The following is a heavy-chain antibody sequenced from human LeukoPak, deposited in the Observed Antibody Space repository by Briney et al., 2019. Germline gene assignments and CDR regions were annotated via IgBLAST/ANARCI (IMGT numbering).Heavy chain of an antibody. CDR2: INPNSGGT. V-gene: IGHV1-2*04. D-gene: IGHD1-26*01. CDR1: GYTFTAYY. CDR3: ARDEGSGSPPAYYYYYMDV. J-gene: IGHJ6*03. Sequence: ASVRVSCKASGYTFTAYYMHWVRQAPGQGLEWMGWINPNSGGTNYAQKFKGWVTMTRDTSISTAYMELSRLRSDDTAVYYCARDEGSGSPPAYYYYYMDVWGKGTTVTVSS.